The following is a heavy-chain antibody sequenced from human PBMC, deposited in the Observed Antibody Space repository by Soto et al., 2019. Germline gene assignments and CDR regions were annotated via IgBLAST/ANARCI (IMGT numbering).Heavy chain of an antibody. J-gene: IGHJ5*02. D-gene: IGHD3-22*01. CDR2: IIPIFGTA. CDR1: GGTFSSYA. Sequence: SVKVSCKASGGTFSSYAISWVGQAPGQGLEWMGGIIPIFGTANYAQKFQGRVTITADESTSTAYMELSSLRSEDTAVYYCARDVTYYYDSSGYPSSQAPWGQGTLVTVSS. V-gene: IGHV1-69*13. CDR3: ARDVTYYYDSSGYPSSQAP.